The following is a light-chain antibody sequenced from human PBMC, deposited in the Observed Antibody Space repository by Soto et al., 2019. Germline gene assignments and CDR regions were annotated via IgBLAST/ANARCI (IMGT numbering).Light chain of an antibody. J-gene: IGLJ1*01. CDR1: STDVGGYNY. V-gene: IGLV2-14*01. CDR2: EVS. CDR3: GSYTSTDTPFV. Sequence: QSVLAQPSSVSGSRGQSITISCTGTSTDVGGYNYVSWYQHHPGKGPKLIIYEVSNRPSGVSDRFSGSKSGNKASLIISNLEAEDESDYYCGSYTSTDTPFVLRTATKVSXL.